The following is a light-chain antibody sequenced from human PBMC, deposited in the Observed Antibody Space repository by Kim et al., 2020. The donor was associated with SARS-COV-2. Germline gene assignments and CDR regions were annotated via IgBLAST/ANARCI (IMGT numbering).Light chain of an antibody. J-gene: IGKJ4*01. CDR1: QTVSSN. CDR2: GAS. V-gene: IGKV3-15*01. Sequence: SPGERVTRSCRASQTVSSNVAWYQQRPGQAPSLLIYGASTRATGIPARFSGSGSGTEFTLDISSLQSEDFAVYYCQQYDNWPPVTFGGGTKVDIK. CDR3: QQYDNWPPVT.